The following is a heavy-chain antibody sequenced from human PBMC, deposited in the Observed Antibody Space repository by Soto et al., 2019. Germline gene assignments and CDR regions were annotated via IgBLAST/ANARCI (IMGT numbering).Heavy chain of an antibody. CDR1: GGNIITRSSY. J-gene: IGHJ1*01. CDR2: IYYTGGT. V-gene: IGHV4-39*02. Sequence: SVTMSLTCPVAGGNIITRSSYWAWNSKPPGKGLEWIGSIYYTGGTYYNPSLKSRVTLFLDTSKNQFSLNLNSVTAADTAVYYCARECPPIRAHNPPEYFQHWGQGTPVTVSS. CDR3: ARECPPIRAHNPPEYFQH.